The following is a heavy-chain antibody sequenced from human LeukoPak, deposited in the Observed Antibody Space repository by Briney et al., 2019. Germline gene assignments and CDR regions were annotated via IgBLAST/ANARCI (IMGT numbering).Heavy chain of an antibody. J-gene: IGHJ4*02. V-gene: IGHV4-4*02. CDR2: ICHTGLI. CDR3: ARTYSYDSRGYLYYFDY. D-gene: IGHD3-22*01. Sequence: SETLSLTCAVSGGSISSNNWWTWLRQPPGKGLEWIAEICHTGLINYNPSLMSRVTISVDTSKNFFSLQLSSVTAADTAVYYCARTYSYDSRGYLYYFDYWGQGTLVAVSS. CDR1: GGSISSNNW.